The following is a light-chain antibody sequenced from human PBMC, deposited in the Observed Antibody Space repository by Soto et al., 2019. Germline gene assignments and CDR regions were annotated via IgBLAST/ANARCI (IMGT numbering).Light chain of an antibody. V-gene: IGLV2-14*01. CDR2: EVS. CDR1: SSDVGFYNY. CDR3: SSYTRSTTVV. Sequence: SALTQPASVSGSPGQSITISCTGTSSDVGFYNYVSWYRQHPGKAPQLMVYEVSNRPSGVSNRFSGSKSGNTASLTISGLQAEDEADYYCSSYTRSTTVVFGGGTKVTVL. J-gene: IGLJ2*01.